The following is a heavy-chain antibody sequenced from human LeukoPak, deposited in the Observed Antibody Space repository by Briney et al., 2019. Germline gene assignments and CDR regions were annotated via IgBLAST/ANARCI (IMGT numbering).Heavy chain of an antibody. D-gene: IGHD5-24*01. V-gene: IGHV3-30*18. CDR3: AKDGDGYNYRVGYFDY. J-gene: IGHJ4*02. CDR2: ISYDGSNK. CDR1: GFTFSSYG. Sequence: GGSLRLSCTASGFTFSSYGMHWVRQAPGKGLEWVAVISYDGSNKYYADSVKGRFTISRDNSKNTLYLQMNSLRAEDTAVYYCAKDGDGYNYRVGYFDYWGQGTLVTVSS.